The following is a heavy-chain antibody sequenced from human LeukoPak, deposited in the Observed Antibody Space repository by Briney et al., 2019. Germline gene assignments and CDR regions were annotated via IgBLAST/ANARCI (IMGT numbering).Heavy chain of an antibody. CDR3: ARYCSGGSCYFGFDP. Sequence: PGGSLRLSCAASGYTFSSYEMSWVRQAPGEGLEWVSYISSSGSTIYYADSVKGRFTISRDNAKNSLYLQMNSLRAEDTAVYYCARYCSGGSCYFGFDPWGQGTLVTVSS. CDR1: GYTFSSYE. J-gene: IGHJ5*02. V-gene: IGHV3-48*03. CDR2: ISSSGSTI. D-gene: IGHD2-15*01.